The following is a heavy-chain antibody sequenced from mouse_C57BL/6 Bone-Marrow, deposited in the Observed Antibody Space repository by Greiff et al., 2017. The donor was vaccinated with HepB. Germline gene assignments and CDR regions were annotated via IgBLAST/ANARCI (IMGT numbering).Heavy chain of an antibody. Sequence: VQLQQSGAELARPGASVKMSCKASGYTFTSYTMHWVKQRPGQGLEWIGYINPSSGYTKYNQKFKDKATLTADKSSSTAYMQLSSLTSEDSAVYYCAREIYDGYYWYFDVWGTGTTVTGAS. D-gene: IGHD2-3*01. CDR1: GYTFTSYT. CDR3: AREIYDGYYWYFDV. J-gene: IGHJ1*03. CDR2: INPSSGYT. V-gene: IGHV1-4*01.